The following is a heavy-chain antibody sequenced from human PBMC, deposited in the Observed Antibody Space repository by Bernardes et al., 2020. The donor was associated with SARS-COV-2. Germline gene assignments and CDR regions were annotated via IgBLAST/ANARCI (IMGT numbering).Heavy chain of an antibody. CDR2: IYYSGST. J-gene: IGHJ4*02. D-gene: IGHD2-2*02. CDR1: GGSISSSSYY. CDR3: ARDRRKNRGYQLLYGPYVDY. V-gene: IGHV4-39*07. Sequence: SETLSLTCTVSGGSISSSSYYWGWIRQPPGKGLEWIGSIYYSGSTYYNPSLKSRVTISVDTSKNQFSLKLSSVTAADTAVYYCARDRRKNRGYQLLYGPYVDYWGQGTLVTVSS.